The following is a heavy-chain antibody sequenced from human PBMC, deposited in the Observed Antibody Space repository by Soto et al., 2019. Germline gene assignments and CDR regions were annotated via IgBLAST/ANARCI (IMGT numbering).Heavy chain of an antibody. V-gene: IGHV3-43D*04. CDR3: AKVQDTAMVARHYYYYGMDV. J-gene: IGHJ6*02. D-gene: IGHD5-18*01. CDR2: ISWDGGST. Sequence: GGSLRLSCAASGFIFDDYAMHWVRQAPGKGLEWVSLISWDGGSTYYADSVKGQFTISRDNSKNSLYLQMNSLRAEDTALYYCAKVQDTAMVARHYYYYGMDVWGQGTTVTVSS. CDR1: GFIFDDYA.